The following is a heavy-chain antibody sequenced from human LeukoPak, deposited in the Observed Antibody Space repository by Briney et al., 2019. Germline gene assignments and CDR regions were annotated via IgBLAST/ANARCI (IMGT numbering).Heavy chain of an antibody. Sequence: PSETLSLTCTVSGGSLSSGSYYWSWVRQPPGKGLEWIGYIYYSGSTNYNPSLKSRVTISVDTSKNQFSLKLSSVTAADTAVYYCAVVTTDAFDIWGQGTMVTVSS. CDR2: IYYSGST. CDR3: AVVTTDAFDI. D-gene: IGHD2-21*02. V-gene: IGHV4-61*01. CDR1: GGSLSSGSYY. J-gene: IGHJ3*02.